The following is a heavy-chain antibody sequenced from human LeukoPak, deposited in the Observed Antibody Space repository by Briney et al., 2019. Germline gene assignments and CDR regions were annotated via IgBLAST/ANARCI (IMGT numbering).Heavy chain of an antibody. J-gene: IGHJ4*02. Sequence: GGSLRLSCVGSGFTFSSYGMNWVRQASGRGLEWVSYISGSSSTTSYADSVKGRFTISRDNAKNSLYLQTNSLRDEDTAVYYCARGGAARPDYWGQGTLVTVSS. CDR2: ISGSSSTT. CDR3: ARGGAARPDY. D-gene: IGHD6-6*01. CDR1: GFTFSSYG. V-gene: IGHV3-48*02.